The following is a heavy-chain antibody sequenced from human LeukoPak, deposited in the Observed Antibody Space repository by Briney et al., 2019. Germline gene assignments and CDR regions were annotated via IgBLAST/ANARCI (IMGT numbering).Heavy chain of an antibody. Sequence: GGSLRLSCAASGFTFDDYAMHWVRQAPGKGLEWVSGISWNSGSIGYADSVKGRFTISRDNAQNSLYLQMNSLRAEDTALYYCAGLPKGNWFDPWGLGTLVTVSS. V-gene: IGHV3-9*01. CDR3: AGLPKGNWFDP. J-gene: IGHJ5*02. CDR1: GFTFDDYA. CDR2: ISWNSGSI.